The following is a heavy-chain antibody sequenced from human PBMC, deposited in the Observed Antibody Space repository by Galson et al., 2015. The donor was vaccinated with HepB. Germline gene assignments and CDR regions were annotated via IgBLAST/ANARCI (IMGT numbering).Heavy chain of an antibody. CDR1: GFTFSSYA. Sequence: SLRLSCAASGFTFSSYAMHWVRQAPGKGLEWVAVISYDGSNKYYADSVKGRFTISRDNSKNTLYLQMNSLRAEDTAVYYCASSRVRGVHFDYWGQGTLVTVSS. J-gene: IGHJ4*02. D-gene: IGHD2-21*01. CDR2: ISYDGSNK. CDR3: ASSRVRGVHFDY. V-gene: IGHV3-30*04.